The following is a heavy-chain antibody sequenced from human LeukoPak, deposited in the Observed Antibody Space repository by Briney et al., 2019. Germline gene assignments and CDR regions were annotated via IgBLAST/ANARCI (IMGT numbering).Heavy chain of an antibody. CDR3: ARDLRGYSYGGFDY. V-gene: IGHV3-53*01. J-gene: IGHJ4*02. CDR2: IYRGGST. D-gene: IGHD5-18*01. CDR1: GFTVSINY. Sequence: PGGSLRLSCAASGFTVSINYVSWVRQAPGKWLEWLSFIYRGGSTYYADSVKGRFTISRDKSKNTLYIQMNSLRAEDTAVYYCARDLRGYSYGGFDYWGQGTLVAVSS.